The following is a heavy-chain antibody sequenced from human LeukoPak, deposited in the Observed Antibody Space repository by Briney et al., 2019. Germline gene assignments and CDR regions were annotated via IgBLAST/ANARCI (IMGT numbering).Heavy chain of an antibody. Sequence: PGGSLRLSCAASGFTFNNYAMSWVRQAPGKGLEWVSAISGSGGSTYYADSVKGRFTISRDNSKNTLYLQMNSLRAEDTAVYYCAKGRIAAAGITGYFDYWGQGTLVTVSS. D-gene: IGHD6-13*01. CDR1: GFTFNNYA. CDR2: ISGSGGST. CDR3: AKGRIAAAGITGYFDY. V-gene: IGHV3-23*01. J-gene: IGHJ4*02.